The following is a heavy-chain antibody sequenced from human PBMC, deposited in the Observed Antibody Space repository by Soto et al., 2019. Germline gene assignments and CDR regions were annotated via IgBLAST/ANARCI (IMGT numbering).Heavy chain of an antibody. J-gene: IGHJ4*02. CDR2: IDSSTKYT. CDR1: GFTFRDYY. V-gene: IGHV3-11*06. CDR3: ARDPMYSSSWLDY. Sequence: GGSLRRSCEASGFTFRDYYMTWFRQAPGKGLEWLSYIDSSTKYTNYADSVKGRFTISRDNAKNSLYLQMNSLRAEDTAVYYCARDPMYSSSWLDYWGQGTLVTVSS. D-gene: IGHD6-13*01.